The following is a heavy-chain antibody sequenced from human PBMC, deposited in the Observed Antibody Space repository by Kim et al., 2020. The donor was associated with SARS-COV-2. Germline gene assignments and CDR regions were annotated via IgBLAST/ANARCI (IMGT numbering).Heavy chain of an antibody. D-gene: IGHD4-17*01. J-gene: IGHJ5*02. Sequence: SYAQKFQGRATMTRDTSTSTVYMELSSLRSEDTAVYYCAITTVNVNWFDPWGQGTLVTVSS. CDR3: AITTVNVNWFDP. V-gene: IGHV1-46*01.